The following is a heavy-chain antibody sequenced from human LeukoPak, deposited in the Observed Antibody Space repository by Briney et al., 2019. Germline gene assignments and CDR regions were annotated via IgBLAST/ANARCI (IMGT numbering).Heavy chain of an antibody. D-gene: IGHD6-19*01. CDR1: GGSFSGYY. J-gene: IGHJ5*02. CDR3: ARGSSGWTLGGWFDP. CDR2: INHSGST. Sequence: SETLSLTCAVYGGSFSGYYWSWIRQPPGKGLEWIGEINHSGSTNYNPSLKSRVTISVDTSKNQFSLKLSSVTAADTAVYYCARGSSGWTLGGWFDPWGQGTLVTVSS. V-gene: IGHV4-34*01.